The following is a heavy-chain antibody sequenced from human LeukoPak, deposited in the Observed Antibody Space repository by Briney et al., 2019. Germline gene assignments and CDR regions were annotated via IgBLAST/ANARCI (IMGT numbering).Heavy chain of an antibody. Sequence: GGSLILSCAASGFTFSSYSMNWVRQAPGKGLEWVSYISSSSSTIYYADSVKGRFTISRDNAKNSLYLQMNSLRAEDTAVYYCASGLLPMGYWGQGTLVTVSS. J-gene: IGHJ4*02. CDR3: ASGLLPMGY. D-gene: IGHD3-22*01. V-gene: IGHV3-48*01. CDR2: ISSSSSTI. CDR1: GFTFSSYS.